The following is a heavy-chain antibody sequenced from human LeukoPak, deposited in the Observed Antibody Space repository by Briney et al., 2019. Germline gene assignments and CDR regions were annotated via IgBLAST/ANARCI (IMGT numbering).Heavy chain of an antibody. Sequence: GGSLRLSCAASGFTFSGYGMHWVRQAPGKGLEWLAVISDIGSQKSYAGSVKGRFTISRDNSKNTLFLQMNSLRPEDTAVYYCAKEYDSGWTSFDYWGRGTVVTVSS. J-gene: IGHJ4*02. CDR2: ISDIGSQK. V-gene: IGHV3-30*18. D-gene: IGHD6-19*01. CDR3: AKEYDSGWTSFDY. CDR1: GFTFSGYG.